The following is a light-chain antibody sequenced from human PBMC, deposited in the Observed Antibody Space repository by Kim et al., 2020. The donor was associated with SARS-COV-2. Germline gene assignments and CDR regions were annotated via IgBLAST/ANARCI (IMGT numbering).Light chain of an antibody. J-gene: IGLJ1*01. Sequence: QSLTLSSTAPISHVGDYNRVSLYQRSPGSAPVLIIYEVSHRPSGVPDRFSGSKSGNTASLTISGLQAEDEADYYCNSWTSSNTFVFGTGTKVTVL. CDR2: EVS. CDR3: NSWTSSNTFV. CDR1: ISHVGDYNR. V-gene: IGLV2-18*02.